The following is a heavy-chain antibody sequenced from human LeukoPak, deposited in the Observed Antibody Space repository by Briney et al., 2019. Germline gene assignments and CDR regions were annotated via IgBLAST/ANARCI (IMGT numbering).Heavy chain of an antibody. Sequence: GGSLRLSCTASGFTFSSYWMHWVRQAPGKGLLWVSRINTDETRTNYADSVKGRFTISRDNAKNTLYLQMNSLRAEDTAIYYCVRDLQRHYLGVAVAGRRRWFDPWGQGTLVTVSS. CDR1: GFTFSSYW. CDR3: VRDLQRHYLGVAVAGRRRWFDP. D-gene: IGHD6-13*01. J-gene: IGHJ5*02. V-gene: IGHV3-74*01. CDR2: INTDETRT.